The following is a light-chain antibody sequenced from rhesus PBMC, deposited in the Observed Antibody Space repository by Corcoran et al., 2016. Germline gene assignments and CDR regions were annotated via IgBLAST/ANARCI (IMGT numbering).Light chain of an antibody. J-gene: IGLJ1*01. CDR2: DDR. V-gene: IGLV3-44*01. Sequence: SYDLTQPRSVSVSQGQTARITCGGDNIGNEPVQWYHQKPAQAPVLVIYDDRERPSGIPDRLSGSKSGNTATLTISGVEAGDEAAYYWQVWDISRDHYIFGAGTRVTVL. CDR1: NIGNEP. CDR3: QVWDISRDHYI.